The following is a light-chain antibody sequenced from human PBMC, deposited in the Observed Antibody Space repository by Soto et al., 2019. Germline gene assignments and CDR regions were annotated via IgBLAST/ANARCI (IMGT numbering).Light chain of an antibody. Sequence: QSVLTQPASVSGSPGQSITISCTGTSSDVGSYNLVSWYQQHPGKAPKLMIYEVSKRPSGVSNRFSGSKSGNTASLTISGLQAEDVADYYCCSYAGSSPPYAFGTGTKVTVL. V-gene: IGLV2-23*02. CDR3: CSYAGSSPPYA. CDR1: SSDVGSYNL. J-gene: IGLJ1*01. CDR2: EVS.